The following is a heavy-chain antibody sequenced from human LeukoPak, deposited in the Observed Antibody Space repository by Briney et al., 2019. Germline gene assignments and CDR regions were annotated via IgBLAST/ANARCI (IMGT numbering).Heavy chain of an antibody. CDR3: ARDVGGSLDY. CDR1: GFTFSTYW. V-gene: IGHV3-7*01. Sequence: GGTLRLSCAASGFTFSTYWMAWVRQAPGKGLEWVANIKEDESAKHQADSVKGRFTISRDNAQNSVYLQMSSLRGEDTAVYYCARDVGGSLDYWGQGTLVTVSS. D-gene: IGHD1-26*01. J-gene: IGHJ4*02. CDR2: IKEDESAK.